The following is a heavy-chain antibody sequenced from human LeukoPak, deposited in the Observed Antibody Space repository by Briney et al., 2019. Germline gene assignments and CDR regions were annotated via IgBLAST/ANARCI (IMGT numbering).Heavy chain of an antibody. CDR2: ISAYNGNT. J-gene: IGHJ6*03. V-gene: IGHV1-18*01. Sequence: ASVKVSCKASGYTFTSYGISWVRQAPGQGLEWMGWISAYNGNTNYAQKLQGRVTMTTDTSTSTAYMELRSLRSDDTAVYYCSRIVVVPDYYYYYMDVWGKGTTVTVSS. D-gene: IGHD2-2*01. CDR1: GYTFTSYG. CDR3: SRIVVVPDYYYYYMDV.